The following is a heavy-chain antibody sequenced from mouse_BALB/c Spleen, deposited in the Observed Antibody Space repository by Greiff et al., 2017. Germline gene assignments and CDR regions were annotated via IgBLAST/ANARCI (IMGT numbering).Heavy chain of an antibody. CDR1: GYTFTDYA. V-gene: IGHV1-67*01. CDR2: ISTYYGNT. CDR3: ARGYRYEYFDV. Sequence: VQLQQSGPELVRPGVSVKISCKGSGYTFTDYAMHWVKQSHAKSLEWIGVISTYYGNTNYNQKFKGKATMTVDKSSSTAYMELARLTSEDSAIYYCARGYRYEYFDVWGAGTTVTVSS. D-gene: IGHD2-14*01. J-gene: IGHJ1*01.